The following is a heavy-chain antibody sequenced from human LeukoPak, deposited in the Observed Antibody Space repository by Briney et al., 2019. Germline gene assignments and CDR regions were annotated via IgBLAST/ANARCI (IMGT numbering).Heavy chain of an antibody. CDR2: INPNSGGT. CDR1: GYTFTGYY. J-gene: IGHJ4*02. V-gene: IGHV1-2*02. Sequence: ASVKVSCKASGYTFTGYYMHWVRQAPGQGLEWMGWINPNSGGTNYAQKFQGRVTMTRDTSISTAYIELSRLRSDDMAVYYCARAITMIVVALGYWGQGTLVTVSS. CDR3: ARAITMIVVALGY. D-gene: IGHD3-22*01.